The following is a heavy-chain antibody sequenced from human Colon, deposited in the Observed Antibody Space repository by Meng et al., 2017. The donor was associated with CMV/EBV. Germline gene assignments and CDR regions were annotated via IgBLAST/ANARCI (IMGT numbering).Heavy chain of an antibody. D-gene: IGHD2-2*01. Sequence: ASVKVSCKASGGTFSSYSLSWVRQAPGQGLEWMGWISAYNGNTNYAQKLQGRVTMTTDTSTSTAYMELRSLRSDDTAVYYCARDFYCSSTSCYGYGMDVWGQGTTVTVSS. J-gene: IGHJ6*02. V-gene: IGHV1-18*01. CDR1: GGTFSSYS. CDR3: ARDFYCSSTSCYGYGMDV. CDR2: ISAYNGNT.